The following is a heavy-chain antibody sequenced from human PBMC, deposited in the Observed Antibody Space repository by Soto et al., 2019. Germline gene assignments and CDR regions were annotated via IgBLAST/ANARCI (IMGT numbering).Heavy chain of an antibody. V-gene: IGHV3-33*01. CDR2: IWYDGSNK. Sequence: QVQLVESGGGVVQPGRSLRLSCAASGFTFSSYGMHWVRQAPGKGLEWVAVIWYDGSNKYYADSVKGRFTISRDNSKNTLYLQMNSLRAEDTAVYYCARDAAVAASLDYWGQGTLVTVSS. CDR1: GFTFSSYG. J-gene: IGHJ4*02. D-gene: IGHD6-19*01. CDR3: ARDAAVAASLDY.